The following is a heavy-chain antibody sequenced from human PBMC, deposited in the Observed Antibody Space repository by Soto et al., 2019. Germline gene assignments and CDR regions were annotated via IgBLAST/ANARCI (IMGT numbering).Heavy chain of an antibody. J-gene: IGHJ4*02. CDR1: GYTFTSYC. D-gene: IGHD3-3*01. CDR3: ARGTAYGNFWSGYYPNLFDY. Sequence: ASVKVSCKASGYTFTSYCVNWVRQATGQGLEWMGWMNPNSGNTGYAQKFQGRVTMTRNTSISTAYMELSSLRSEDTAVYYCARGTAYGNFWSGYYPNLFDYWGQGTLVTVSS. CDR2: MNPNSGNT. V-gene: IGHV1-8*01.